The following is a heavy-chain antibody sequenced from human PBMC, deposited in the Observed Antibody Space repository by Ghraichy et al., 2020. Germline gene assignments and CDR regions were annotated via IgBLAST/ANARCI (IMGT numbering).Heavy chain of an antibody. Sequence: GGPLRLSCTASGFTFGDYIMTWFRQAPGKGLEWVGFIRSKRYGGTTEYAASVKGRFTISRDDSISVAYLQMNSLKTEDTAVYYCTRQHYYDSSALWGWGQGTLVTVSS. CDR1: GFTFGDYI. V-gene: IGHV3-49*03. J-gene: IGHJ4*02. D-gene: IGHD3-22*01. CDR3: TRQHYYDSSALWG. CDR2: IRSKRYGGTT.